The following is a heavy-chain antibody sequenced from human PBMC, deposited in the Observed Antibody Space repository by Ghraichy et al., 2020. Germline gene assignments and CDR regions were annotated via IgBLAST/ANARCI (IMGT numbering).Heavy chain of an antibody. J-gene: IGHJ6*02. V-gene: IGHV4-34*01. CDR3: ASRPGIHYYGMDV. CDR1: GGSFSRYY. Sequence: SETLSLTCAVYGGSFSRYYWSWLRQPPGRGLEWIGEVDHGGSTNYNPSLKSRVTISVDTSKNQFSLKLSSVTAADTAVYYCASRPGIHYYGMDVWGQGTTVTVSS. D-gene: IGHD2/OR15-2a*01. CDR2: VDHGGST.